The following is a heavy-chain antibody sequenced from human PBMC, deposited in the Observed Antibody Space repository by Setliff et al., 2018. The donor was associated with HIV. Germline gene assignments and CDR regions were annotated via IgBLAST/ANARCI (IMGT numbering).Heavy chain of an antibody. J-gene: IGHJ4*01. CDR1: GGSFSGYY. CDR3: ARQTSYDRGYRYCFDE. D-gene: IGHD5-18*01. V-gene: IGHV4-34*01. Sequence: PSETLSLTCAVDGGSFSGYYWSWIRQPPGKGLEWIGEINHSGSTNYNPSLKSRVPVSVDTSTNHLSLRLTSVTAADTAVYYCARQTSYDRGYRYCFDEWGHGTLVTVPQ. CDR2: INHSGST.